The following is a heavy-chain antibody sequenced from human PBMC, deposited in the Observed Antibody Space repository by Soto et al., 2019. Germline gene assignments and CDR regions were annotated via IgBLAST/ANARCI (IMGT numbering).Heavy chain of an antibody. V-gene: IGHV4-31*03. Sequence: ASETLSLTCTVSGDSISGGASFRSWIRQPPGKGLEWIANVYYSGSSYYNPSLKSRLTISVDTTKNQFSLQLKSMTAADTAVYYCAKLSCTSSTCYFPGWFDPWGQGTLVTVLL. J-gene: IGHJ5*02. CDR1: GDSISGGASF. CDR3: AKLSCTSSTCYFPGWFDP. D-gene: IGHD2-2*01. CDR2: VYYSGSS.